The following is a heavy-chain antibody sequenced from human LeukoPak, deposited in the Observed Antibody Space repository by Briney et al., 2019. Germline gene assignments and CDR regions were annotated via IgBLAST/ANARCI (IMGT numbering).Heavy chain of an antibody. J-gene: IGHJ5*02. CDR2: INHSGST. V-gene: IGHV4-34*01. D-gene: IGHD6-13*01. CDR3: ARGASAYSSSWYEGVGFDP. CDR1: GGSFSGYY. Sequence: SETLSLTCAVYGGSFSGYYWSWIRQPPGKGLEWIGEINHSGSTNYNPSLKSRVTISVDTSKNQFSLKLSSVTAADTAVYYCARGASAYSSSWYEGVGFDPWGQGTLVTVSS.